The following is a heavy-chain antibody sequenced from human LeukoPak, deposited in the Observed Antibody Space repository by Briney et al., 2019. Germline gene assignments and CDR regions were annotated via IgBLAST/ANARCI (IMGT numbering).Heavy chain of an antibody. CDR1: GGPFSGYN. D-gene: IGHD3-3*01. CDR3: ARGWSSGVKRDAFDI. CDR2: INHSGST. J-gene: IGHJ3*02. Sequence: PSETLSLTCAVYGGPFSGYNWGWIRQPPGKGLEWIGEINHSGSTNYNPSLKSRVTTSVHTSKKQFSLKLTSVTAADTAVYYCARGWSSGVKRDAFDIWGQGIMVAVSS. V-gene: IGHV4-34*01.